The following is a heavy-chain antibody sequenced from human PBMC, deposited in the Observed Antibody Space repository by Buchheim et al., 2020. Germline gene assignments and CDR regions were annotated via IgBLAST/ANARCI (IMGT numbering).Heavy chain of an antibody. CDR1: GFTFTRSA. V-gene: IGHV3-23*01. Sequence: EVQLLESGGGLVQRGGSRRLSCAASGFTFTRSAMSWVRQAPGKGLEWVSTISGSGGTTYYADSVKGRFTISRDNSKNTLYLQMNSLRAEDTAIYYCTKFYYDFSGGMDVWGQGTT. D-gene: IGHD3-3*01. CDR2: ISGSGGTT. J-gene: IGHJ6*02. CDR3: TKFYYDFSGGMDV.